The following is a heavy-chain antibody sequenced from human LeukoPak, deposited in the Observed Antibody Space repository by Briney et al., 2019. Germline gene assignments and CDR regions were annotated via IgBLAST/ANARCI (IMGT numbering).Heavy chain of an antibody. CDR1: GFRFSSYD. Sequence: GGSLRLSCAASGFRFSSYDIHWVRQAPGKGLEWVTFIESDGTKEYYADSVKGRFTISRDNSKNTVYVQMNTLRAEDTAVYYCAKEGSVWYYFDYWGQGTVVTVSS. CDR3: AKEGSVWYYFDY. V-gene: IGHV3-30*02. J-gene: IGHJ4*02. D-gene: IGHD2-21*01. CDR2: IESDGTKE.